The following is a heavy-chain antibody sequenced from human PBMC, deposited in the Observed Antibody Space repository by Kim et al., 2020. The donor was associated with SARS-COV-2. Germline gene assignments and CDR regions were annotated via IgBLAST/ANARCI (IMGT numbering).Heavy chain of an antibody. CDR1: GGYISSHY. D-gene: IGHD3-3*01. J-gene: IGHJ4*02. CDR3: AAEWPPARY. Sequence: SETLSLICTISGGYISSHYWSWIRQSPEKGLEWIGNIDYSGNTNYNPSLESRVTVAADTSKNQFSLKLRSVTPADTAVYFCAAEWPPARYWGQGILVTVSS. V-gene: IGHV4-59*03. CDR2: IDYSGNT.